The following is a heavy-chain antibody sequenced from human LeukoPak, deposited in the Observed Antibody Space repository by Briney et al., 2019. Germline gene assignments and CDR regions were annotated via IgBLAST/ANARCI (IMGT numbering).Heavy chain of an antibody. Sequence: PGGSLRLSCAASGFTFSSYAMSWIRQAPGKGLEWVSAISGSGISTYYADSVKGRFAISRDNSKNTLYLQMNSLRAEDTAVYYCARYSSGCFDYWGQGTLVTVSS. D-gene: IGHD6-19*01. CDR2: ISGSGIST. J-gene: IGHJ4*02. V-gene: IGHV3-23*01. CDR1: GFTFSSYA. CDR3: ARYSSGCFDY.